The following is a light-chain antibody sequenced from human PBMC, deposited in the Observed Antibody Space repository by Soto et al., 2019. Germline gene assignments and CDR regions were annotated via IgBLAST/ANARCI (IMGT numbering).Light chain of an antibody. CDR3: QQYGSSPRT. CDR1: QSVSSSY. V-gene: IGKV3-20*01. Sequence: VLTQSPGTLSLSPGKRSTLSCRASQSVSSSYLAWYQQKPGQAPRLLIYGASSRATGIPDRFSGSGSGTDFTLTISRLEPEDFAVYYCQQYGSSPRTFGQGTKVDIK. J-gene: IGKJ1*01. CDR2: GAS.